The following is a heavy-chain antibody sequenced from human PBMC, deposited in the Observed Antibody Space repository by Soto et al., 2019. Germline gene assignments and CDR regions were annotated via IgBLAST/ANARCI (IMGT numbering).Heavy chain of an antibody. CDR1: GDSFTSYG. CDR3: AMRGGYSSSWYAPHFGY. J-gene: IGHJ4*02. V-gene: IGHV1-18*04. Sequence: ASLKVSWKGFGDSFTSYGISWVRQDPGPGLEWMGWISAYNGNTNYAQKLQGRVTMTTDTSTSTAYMELRSLRSDDTAVYYCAMRGGYSSSWYAPHFGYWGQGTLVTVSS. CDR2: ISAYNGNT. D-gene: IGHD6-13*01.